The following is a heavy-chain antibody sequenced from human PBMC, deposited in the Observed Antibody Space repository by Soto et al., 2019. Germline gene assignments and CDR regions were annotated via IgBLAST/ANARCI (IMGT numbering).Heavy chain of an antibody. CDR1: GDSISGYY. V-gene: IGHV4-59*12. J-gene: IGHJ4*02. Sequence: PGTLSLTCTVSGDSISGYYWSWIRQPPGKGLQWIGYIYYSENTNYNPSLKGRFTMSVDTSKNQFSLQVSSVTAADTAVYFCAKYRRTDAEGYTFDYWGQGALVTVSS. D-gene: IGHD2-15*01. CDR2: IYYSENT. CDR3: AKYRRTDAEGYTFDY.